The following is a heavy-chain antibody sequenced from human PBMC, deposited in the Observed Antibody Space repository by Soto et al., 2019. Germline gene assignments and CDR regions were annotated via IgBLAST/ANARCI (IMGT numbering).Heavy chain of an antibody. CDR2: IVVGSGNT. J-gene: IGHJ4*02. CDR3: AATWGLGYSYGY. D-gene: IGHD5-18*01. V-gene: IGHV1-58*01. CDR1: GFTFTSSA. Sequence: SVKVSCKASGFTFTSSAVQWLRQARGQRLEWIGWIVVGSGNTNYAQKFQERVTITRDMSTSRGYMELSSLRSEDTAVYYCAATWGLGYSYGYWGQGTLVTVSS.